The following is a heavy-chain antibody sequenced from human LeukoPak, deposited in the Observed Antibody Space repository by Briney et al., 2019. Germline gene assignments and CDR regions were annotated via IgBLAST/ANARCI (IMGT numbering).Heavy chain of an antibody. CDR2: INYSGST. V-gene: IGHV4-39*01. J-gene: IGHJ4*02. Sequence: SETLSLTCTVSGGSISNTFYYWGWIRQPPGKGLEWIGCINYSGSTHYNPSLKSRVTISIDTSKNQFSLKLSSVTAADTAVYYCARRRFVRGPDVVNPFDYWGQGTLVTVSS. CDR3: ARRRFVRGPDVVNPFDY. CDR1: GGSISNTFYY. D-gene: IGHD2-8*01.